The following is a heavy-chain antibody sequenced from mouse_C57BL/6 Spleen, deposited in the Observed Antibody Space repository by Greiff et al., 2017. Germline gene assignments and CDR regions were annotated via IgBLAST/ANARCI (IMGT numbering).Heavy chain of an antibody. J-gene: IGHJ4*01. CDR2: INPSNGGT. D-gene: IGHD1-1*01. Sequence: QVQLQQSGTDLVQPGASVKLSCTASGYTFTSYWMHWVQQSPGQGLEWIGNINPSNGGTNYKEKFKIKATLPVDKSSSTAYMQLSSLTSEDSAVDYCASYTTTHAMDYWGQGTSVTVSS. V-gene: IGHV1-53*01. CDR3: ASYTTTHAMDY. CDR1: GYTFTSYW.